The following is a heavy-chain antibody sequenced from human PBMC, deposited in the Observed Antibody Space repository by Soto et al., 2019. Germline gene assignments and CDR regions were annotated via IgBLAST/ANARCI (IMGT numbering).Heavy chain of an antibody. D-gene: IGHD3-3*01. CDR2: IYYSGST. V-gene: IGHV4-59*01. J-gene: IGHJ5*02. Sequence: SETLSLTFTVSGGSISSYYWSWIWQPPGKGLEWIGYIYYSGSTNYNPSLKSRVTISVDTSKNQFSLKLSSVTAADTAVYYCAKVNDFWTGYYSTNWFDPWGQGTLVTVSS. CDR3: AKVNDFWTGYYSTNWFDP. CDR1: GGSISSYY.